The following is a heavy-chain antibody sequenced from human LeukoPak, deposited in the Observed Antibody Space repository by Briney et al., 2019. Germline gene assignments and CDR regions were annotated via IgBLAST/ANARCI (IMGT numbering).Heavy chain of an antibody. CDR1: GYTFTSYG. CDR2: ISAYNGNT. V-gene: IGHV1-18*01. J-gene: IGHJ5*02. CDR3: ARDRGCSSTSCYMLNWFDP. D-gene: IGHD2-2*02. Sequence: ASVKVSCKASGYTFTSYGISWVRQAPGQGLEWMGWISAYNGNTNYAQKLQGRVTITRDTSASTAYMELSSLRSEDTAVYYCARDRGCSSTSCYMLNWFDPWGQGTLVTVSS.